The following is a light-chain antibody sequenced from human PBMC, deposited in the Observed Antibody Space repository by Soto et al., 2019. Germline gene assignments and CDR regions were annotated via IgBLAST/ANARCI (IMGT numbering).Light chain of an antibody. CDR2: DVN. Sequence: QSALTQPASVSGSPGQSITISCTGTSSDVGGFNYVSWYQQHPGKAPQLIIYDVNNRPSGVSHRFSGSKSGDTASLTISGLQAEDEADYYCTSYTSSTPFYVFGTGTKVTVL. CDR3: TSYTSSTPFYV. J-gene: IGLJ1*01. V-gene: IGLV2-14*03. CDR1: SSDVGGFNY.